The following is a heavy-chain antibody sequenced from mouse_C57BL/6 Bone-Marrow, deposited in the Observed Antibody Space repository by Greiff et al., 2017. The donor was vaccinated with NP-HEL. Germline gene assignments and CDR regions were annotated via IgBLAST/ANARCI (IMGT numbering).Heavy chain of an antibody. CDR3: AREGGLRRRTYAMDY. CDR1: GFTFSDYY. CDR2: INYDGSST. V-gene: IGHV5-16*01. Sequence: EVMLVESEGGLVQPGSSMKLSCTASGFTFSDYYMAWVRQVPEKGLEWVANINYDGSSTYYLDSLKSRFIISRDNAKNILYLQMRSVKSEDTATYYCAREGGLRRRTYAMDYWGQGTSVTVSS. D-gene: IGHD2-4*01. J-gene: IGHJ4*01.